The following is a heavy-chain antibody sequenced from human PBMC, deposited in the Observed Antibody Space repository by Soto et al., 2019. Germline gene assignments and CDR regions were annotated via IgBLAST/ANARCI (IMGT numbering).Heavy chain of an antibody. CDR2: LTGSSSNT. CDR3: ANGRATYGLLTHDY. Sequence: EVQLLESGGGLVQPGGSLRLSCAASGFSFRNYAMSWVRQAPGKGLEWISTLTGSSSNTYYADSVKGRFAISRDNSRNTLYLQMHSLTAEDTAVYYCANGRATYGLLTHDYWGQGTLATVSS. CDR1: GFSFRNYA. D-gene: IGHD3-9*01. V-gene: IGHV3-23*01. J-gene: IGHJ4*02.